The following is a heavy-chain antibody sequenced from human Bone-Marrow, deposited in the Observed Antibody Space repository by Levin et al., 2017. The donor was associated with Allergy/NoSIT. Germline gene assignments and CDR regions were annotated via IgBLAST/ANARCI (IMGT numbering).Heavy chain of an antibody. D-gene: IGHD1-26*01. Sequence: GESLKISCATSGFTFSGFALHWVRQTPGKGLEWVTTISYDSYDKFYADSVRGRFTTSRDNSRNILYLQMSSLRTEDTAVYYCAKSYSAISAFDSWGQGSLVSVSS. J-gene: IGHJ4*02. CDR2: ISYDSYDK. CDR3: AKSYSAISAFDS. V-gene: IGHV3-30*04. CDR1: GFTFSGFA.